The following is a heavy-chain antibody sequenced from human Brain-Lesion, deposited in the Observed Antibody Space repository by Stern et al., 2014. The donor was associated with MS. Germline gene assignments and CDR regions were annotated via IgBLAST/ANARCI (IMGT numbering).Heavy chain of an antibody. CDR1: GFTFSNYW. J-gene: IGHJ5*01. CDR2: VNNDGRRT. Sequence: EVQLVESGGGLVKPGGSLRLSCAASGFTFSNYWMHWVRQAPAKGLVWVSRVNNDGRRTSYADSVKGRFTMSRDNAKNTLYLQMNSLRVEDTAIYYCARGERWFDSWGQGTLVTVSS. CDR3: ARGERWFDS. D-gene: IGHD3-10*01. V-gene: IGHV3-74*02.